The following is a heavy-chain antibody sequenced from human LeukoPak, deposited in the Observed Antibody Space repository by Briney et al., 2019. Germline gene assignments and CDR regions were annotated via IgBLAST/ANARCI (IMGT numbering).Heavy chain of an antibody. D-gene: IGHD3-22*01. Sequence: GGSLRLSCAASGFTFSSYAMHWVRQAPGKGLEWVAVISYDGSNKYYADSVKGRFTISRDNSKNTLYLQMNSLRAEDTAVYYCAKDDSSGNEYYYYGMDVWGQGTTVTVSS. V-gene: IGHV3-30*04. J-gene: IGHJ6*02. CDR3: AKDDSSGNEYYYYGMDV. CDR1: GFTFSSYA. CDR2: ISYDGSNK.